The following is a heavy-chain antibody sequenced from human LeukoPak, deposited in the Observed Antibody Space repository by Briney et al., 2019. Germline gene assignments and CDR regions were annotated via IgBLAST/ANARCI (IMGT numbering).Heavy chain of an antibody. V-gene: IGHV3-21*01. CDR3: ARDKDYGDKRLLDY. CDR1: GFTFSSYS. J-gene: IGHJ4*02. CDR2: ISSGSSYI. D-gene: IGHD4-23*01. Sequence: GGSLRLSCAASGFTFSSYSMNWVRQAPGKGLEWVSSISSGSSYIYYADSVKGRFTISRDNAKNSLYMQMNSLRAEDTAVYYCARDKDYGDKRLLDYWGQGTLVTVSS.